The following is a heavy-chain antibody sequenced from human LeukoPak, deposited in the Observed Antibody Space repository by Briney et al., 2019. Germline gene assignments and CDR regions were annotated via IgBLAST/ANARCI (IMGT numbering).Heavy chain of an antibody. CDR2: IYYSGST. V-gene: IGHV4-39*01. CDR3: ARHVYYGSGSPLSRWFDP. D-gene: IGHD3-10*01. J-gene: IGHJ5*02. Sequence: SETLSLTCTVSGGSISSSSYYWGWIRQPPGKGLEWIGSIYYSGSTYYNPSLKSRVTISVDTSKNQFSLKLSSVTAEDTAVYYCARHVYYGSGSPLSRWFDPWGQGNLVTVSS. CDR1: GGSISSSSYY.